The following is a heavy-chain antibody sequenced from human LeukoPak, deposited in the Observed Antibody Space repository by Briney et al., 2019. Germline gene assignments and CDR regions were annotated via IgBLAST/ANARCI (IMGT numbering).Heavy chain of an antibody. Sequence: ASVKVSCKASGYTFPGHYMHWVRQAPGQGLEWMGWINPNNGGTNYAQKFQGRVTMTRDTSISTAYMELSRLRSDDTAVYYCARDIVMVTYWFDPWGQGTLVTVSS. CDR1: GYTFPGHY. D-gene: IGHD5-18*01. CDR3: ARDIVMVTYWFDP. J-gene: IGHJ5*02. CDR2: INPNNGGT. V-gene: IGHV1-2*02.